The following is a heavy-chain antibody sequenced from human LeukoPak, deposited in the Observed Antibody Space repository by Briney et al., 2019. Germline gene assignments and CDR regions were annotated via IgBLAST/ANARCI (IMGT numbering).Heavy chain of an antibody. D-gene: IGHD4-11*01. V-gene: IGHV3-30-3*01. CDR1: GFTFSSYA. Sequence: GGSLRLSCAASGFTFSSYAMHWVRQAPGKGLEWVAVILYDGSNKYYADSVKGRFTISRDNSKNTLYLEMSSLRAEDTAAYYCARPTTASTIYEYYFDYWGQGTLVTVSS. J-gene: IGHJ4*02. CDR2: ILYDGSNK. CDR3: ARPTTASTIYEYYFDY.